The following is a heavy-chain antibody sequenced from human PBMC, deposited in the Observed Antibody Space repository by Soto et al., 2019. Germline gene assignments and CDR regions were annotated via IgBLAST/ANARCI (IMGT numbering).Heavy chain of an antibody. J-gene: IGHJ6*03. CDR2: IHYSGST. Sequence: SETLSLTCTVSGGSISSYYWSWIRQPPGKGLEWIGYIHYSGSTNYNPSLKSRVTISLDTSKNQFSLKLTSVTAADTAVYYCAREDIVVVPAATEYYYYYYMDVWGKGTTVTVSS. D-gene: IGHD2-2*01. CDR3: AREDIVVVPAATEYYYYYYMDV. CDR1: GGSISSYY. V-gene: IGHV4-59*01.